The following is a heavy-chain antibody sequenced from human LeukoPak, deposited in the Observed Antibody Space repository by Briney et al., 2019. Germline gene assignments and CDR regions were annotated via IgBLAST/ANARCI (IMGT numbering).Heavy chain of an antibody. CDR1: GGSFSGYY. V-gene: IGHV4-34*01. CDR2: INHSGST. CDR3: ARDGLKQLVPFDY. J-gene: IGHJ4*02. D-gene: IGHD6-6*01. Sequence: SETLSLTCAVYGGSFSGYYWSWIRQPPGKGLEWIGEINHSGSTNYNPSLKSRVTISVDTSKNQFSLKLSSVTAADTAVYYCARDGLKQLVPFDYWGQGTLVTVSS.